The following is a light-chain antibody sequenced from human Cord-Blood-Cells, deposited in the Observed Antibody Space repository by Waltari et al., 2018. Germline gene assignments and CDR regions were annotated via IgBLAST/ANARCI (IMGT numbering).Light chain of an antibody. J-gene: IGLJ2*01. CDR1: ALPKQY. CDR3: QSADSSGTYVV. CDR2: KDS. V-gene: IGLV3-25*03. Sequence: SYELTQPPSVSVSPGQTARITCSGDALPKQYAYWYQQKPGQAPVLVIYKDSERPSGIPEQFSGSRSGTTVTLTISGVQAEDEADYYCQSADSSGTYVVFGGGTKLTVL.